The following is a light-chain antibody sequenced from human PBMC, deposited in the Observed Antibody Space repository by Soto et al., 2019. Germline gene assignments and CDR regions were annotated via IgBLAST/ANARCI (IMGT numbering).Light chain of an antibody. CDR2: EVN. Sequence: QSALTQPASVSGSPGQSITISCTGTSSDVGSYNLVSWYQQHPGKAPKLMIYEVNKRASGVSNRFSGSKSGNTASLTISGLQAEDEADYYCCSYAGGSTYVFGTGTKLTVL. CDR3: CSYAGGSTYV. V-gene: IGLV2-23*02. J-gene: IGLJ1*01. CDR1: SSDVGSYNL.